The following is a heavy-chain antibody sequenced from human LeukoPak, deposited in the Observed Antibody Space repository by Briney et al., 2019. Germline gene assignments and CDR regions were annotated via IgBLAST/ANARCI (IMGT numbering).Heavy chain of an antibody. J-gene: IGHJ5*02. Sequence: PSETLSLTCTVSGGSISSGDYYWSWIRQPPGKGLEWIGYVYYSGSTYYNPSLKSRVTISVDTSKNQFSLKLSSVTAADTAVYYCARTYFYNWFDPWGQGTLVTVSS. CDR3: ARTYFYNWFDP. D-gene: IGHD2/OR15-2a*01. CDR2: VYYSGST. V-gene: IGHV4-30-4*08. CDR1: GGSISSGDYY.